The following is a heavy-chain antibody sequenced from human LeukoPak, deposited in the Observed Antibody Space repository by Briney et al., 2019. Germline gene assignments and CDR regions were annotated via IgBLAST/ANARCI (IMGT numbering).Heavy chain of an antibody. CDR1: GGSFNNYY. Sequence: SETLSLTCAVYGGSFNNYYWSWIRQPPGKGLEWIGEINHSGSTNYNPSLKSRVTISVDTSKNQFSLKLSSVTAADTAVYYCARDSSRHYGSGSYLHPIYYYMDVWGKGTTVTISS. D-gene: IGHD3-10*01. V-gene: IGHV4-34*01. CDR3: ARDSSRHYGSGSYLHPIYYYMDV. CDR2: INHSGST. J-gene: IGHJ6*03.